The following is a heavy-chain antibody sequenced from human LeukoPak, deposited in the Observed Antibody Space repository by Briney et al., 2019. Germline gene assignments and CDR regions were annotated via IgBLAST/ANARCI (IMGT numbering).Heavy chain of an antibody. J-gene: IGHJ4*02. CDR1: GFTVSSDF. V-gene: IGHV3-66*01. CDR3: AREMAAAGIFNY. CDR2: IYIGGST. D-gene: IGHD6-13*01. Sequence: GGSLRLSCAASGFTVSSDFMSWVRQAPGKGLEWVSVIYIGGSTYYADSVKGRFTISRDNSKNTLYLQMNSLRAEDTAVYYCAREMAAAGIFNYWGQGTLVTVSS.